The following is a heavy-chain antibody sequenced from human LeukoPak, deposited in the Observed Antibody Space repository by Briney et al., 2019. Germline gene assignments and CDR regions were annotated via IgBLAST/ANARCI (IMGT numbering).Heavy chain of an antibody. V-gene: IGHV3-74*01. J-gene: IGHJ4*02. CDR2: INTDGSST. CDR3: ARDRDYYDSSGYYAY. D-gene: IGHD3-22*01. CDR1: GFTLSSYW. Sequence: PGGSLRLSCVASGFTLSSYWMHWVRHAPGKGLVWVSRINTDGSSTSYADSVKGRFTISRDNAKNTLYLQMNSLRAEDTAVYYCARDRDYYDSSGYYAYWGQGTLVTVSS.